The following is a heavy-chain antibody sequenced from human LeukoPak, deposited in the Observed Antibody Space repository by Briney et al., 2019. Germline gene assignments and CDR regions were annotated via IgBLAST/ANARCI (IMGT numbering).Heavy chain of an antibody. Sequence: GSLRLSCTASGFSFSGHWMHWARQLPGKGQVWVSRISPTGSTTSYADPVKGRFTVSRDNAKNTLYLQVNNLRAEDTAVYYCARGPNSNWSGLDFWGQGTLLTVSS. J-gene: IGHJ4*02. CDR3: ARGPNSNWSGLDF. CDR2: ISPTGSTT. D-gene: IGHD6-6*01. CDR1: GFSFSGHW. V-gene: IGHV3-74*01.